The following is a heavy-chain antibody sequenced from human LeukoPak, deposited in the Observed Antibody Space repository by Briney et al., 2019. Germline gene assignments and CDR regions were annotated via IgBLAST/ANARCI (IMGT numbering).Heavy chain of an antibody. CDR1: GGSISSGGYY. CDR3: ARGASRHGNWFDP. V-gene: IGHV4-31*03. J-gene: IGHJ5*02. CDR2: IYYSGNT. Sequence: PSQTLSLTCTVSGGSISSGGYYWSWIRQHPGKGLEWIGYIYYSGNTYYNPSLQSRITMSLDTSKNQFSVKLSSVTAADTAVYYCARGASRHGNWFDPWGQGTLVTVSS.